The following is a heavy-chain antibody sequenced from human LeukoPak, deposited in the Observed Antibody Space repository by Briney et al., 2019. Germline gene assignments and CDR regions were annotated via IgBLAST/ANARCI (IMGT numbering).Heavy chain of an antibody. D-gene: IGHD3-22*01. V-gene: IGHV3-11*01. CDR1: GFTPCDYY. CDR2: ISSSGSTI. J-gene: IGHJ4*02. Sequence: GGTLRLFSAASGFTPCDYYMSWIRQPPGNGLERVSYISSSGSTIYYADSVKGRFTISRDNAKNSLYLQMNSLRAEDTAVYYCASAHYYDSSGYSFDYWGQGTLITVSS. CDR3: ASAHYYDSSGYSFDY.